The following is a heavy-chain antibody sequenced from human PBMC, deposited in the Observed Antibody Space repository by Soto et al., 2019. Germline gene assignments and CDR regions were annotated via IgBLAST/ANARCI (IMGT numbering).Heavy chain of an antibody. V-gene: IGHV1-8*01. Sequence: GASVKVSCKASGYTFTSYDINWVRQATGQGLEWMGWMNPNSGNTGYAQKFQGRVTMTRNTSISTAYMELSSLRSEDTAVYYCATEDSYGSGRYSYYYYMDVWGKGTTVTVSS. J-gene: IGHJ6*03. CDR3: ATEDSYGSGRYSYYYYMDV. CDR1: GYTFTSYD. CDR2: MNPNSGNT. D-gene: IGHD3-10*01.